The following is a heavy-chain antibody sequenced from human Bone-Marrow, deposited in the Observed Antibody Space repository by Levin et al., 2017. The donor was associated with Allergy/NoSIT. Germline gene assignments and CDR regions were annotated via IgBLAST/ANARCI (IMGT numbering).Heavy chain of an antibody. CDR2: VGYSGDT. CDR1: GGSITNYW. CDR3: ARWHSSGRHHYDY. D-gene: IGHD6-19*01. Sequence: ASETLSLTCTVSGGSITNYWWNWIRQSPGKGLEWIGYVGYSGDTKYNPSLKSRVTVSVDTSNNQFSLNLKSVTAADTAVYFCARWHSSGRHHYDYWGQGILVTVSS. J-gene: IGHJ4*02. V-gene: IGHV4-59*12.